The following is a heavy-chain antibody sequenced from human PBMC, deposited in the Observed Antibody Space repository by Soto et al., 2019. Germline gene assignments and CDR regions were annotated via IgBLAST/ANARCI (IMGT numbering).Heavy chain of an antibody. D-gene: IGHD2-2*01. CDR2: ISVYTGNT. CDR1: GYTFTSYG. V-gene: IGHV1-18*04. Sequence: ASVKVSCKGSGYTFTSYGIHWVRQAPGQGLEWMGWISVYTGNTNYAQNLQGRVTMTTDTSTSTAYREQRSLRSDDTAVYYCARDDFYGSSTNCLYYLDYWGQGTPVTVSS. J-gene: IGHJ4*02. CDR3: ARDDFYGSSTNCLYYLDY.